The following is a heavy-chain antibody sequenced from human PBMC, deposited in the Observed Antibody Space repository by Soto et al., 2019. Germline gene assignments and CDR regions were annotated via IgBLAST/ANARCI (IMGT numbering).Heavy chain of an antibody. J-gene: IGHJ5*02. Sequence: SETLSLTCTVSGGSISSGGYYWSWLRQHPGKGLEWIGYIYYSGSTYYNPSLKSRVTISVDTSKNQFSLKLSSVTAADTAVYYCARLRVVVGPSVWFDPWGQGTLVTVS. V-gene: IGHV4-31*03. CDR1: GGSISSGGYY. CDR2: IYYSGST. D-gene: IGHD2-15*01. CDR3: ARLRVVVGPSVWFDP.